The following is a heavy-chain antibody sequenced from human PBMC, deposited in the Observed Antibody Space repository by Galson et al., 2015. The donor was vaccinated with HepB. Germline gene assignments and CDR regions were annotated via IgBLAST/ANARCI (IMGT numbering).Heavy chain of an antibody. CDR3: ARTAPTAWFFDL. CDR2: MWYDGSKT. CDR1: GFTLSSYG. Sequence: SLRLSCAASGFTLSSYGMHWVRQAPGKGLEWVAVMWYDGSKTYYADSVKGRITISRDNSKNTLYMEMNSLRVEDTAVYYCARTAPTAWFFDLWGRGTLVTVSS. V-gene: IGHV3-33*03. J-gene: IGHJ2*01.